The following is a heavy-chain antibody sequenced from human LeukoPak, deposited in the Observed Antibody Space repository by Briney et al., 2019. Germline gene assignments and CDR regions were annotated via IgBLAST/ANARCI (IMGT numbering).Heavy chain of an antibody. CDR3: ASGKWKNGYYMDV. Sequence: GGSLRLSCVASGFSFRCYSMSWVSQAPGKGLEWDSYISSSSGNIIYYADSVKGRFTISRDNAKNSLYLQMNSLRVEDTAVYYCASGKWKNGYYMDVWGKGTTVTVSS. V-gene: IGHV3-48*04. CDR1: GFSFRCYS. J-gene: IGHJ6*03. D-gene: IGHD1/OR15-1a*01. CDR2: ISSSSGNII.